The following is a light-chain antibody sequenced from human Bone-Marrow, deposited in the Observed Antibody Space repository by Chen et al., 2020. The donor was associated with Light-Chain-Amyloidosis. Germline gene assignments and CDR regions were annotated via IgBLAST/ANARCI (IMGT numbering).Light chain of an antibody. CDR2: GAS. V-gene: IGKV3-15*01. J-gene: IGKJ4*01. Sequence: ELVMTQSQATLSVSPRERATLSSRASQSVSSNLAWYPQKPGQAPRLHIYGASTRATGIPARFSGSVSGTXFTLTISSLQSEDFAVYYCQQYNNWPLTFGGGTKVEIK. CDR1: QSVSSN. CDR3: QQYNNWPLT.